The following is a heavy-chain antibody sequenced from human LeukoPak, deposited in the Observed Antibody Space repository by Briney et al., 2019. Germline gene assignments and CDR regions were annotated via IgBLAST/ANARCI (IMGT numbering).Heavy chain of an antibody. Sequence: KPGGSLRLSCAASGFTFSSYSMNWVRQAPGKGLEWVSSISSSGSYIYYADSVKGRFTISRDNAKNSLYLQMNSLRAEDTAVYYCARVFVGYYDSSGAFDYWGQGTLVTVSS. D-gene: IGHD3-22*01. CDR2: ISSSGSYI. V-gene: IGHV3-21*01. CDR3: ARVFVGYYDSSGAFDY. CDR1: GFTFSSYS. J-gene: IGHJ4*02.